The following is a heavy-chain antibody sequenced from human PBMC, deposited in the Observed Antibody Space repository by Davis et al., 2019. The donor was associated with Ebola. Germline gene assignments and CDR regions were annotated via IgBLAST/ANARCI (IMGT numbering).Heavy chain of an antibody. CDR3: AREGYSSSWYLDY. CDR2: IYYSGST. D-gene: IGHD6-13*01. CDR1: GGSISSYY. Sequence: SETLSLTCTVSGGSISSYYWSWTRQPPGKGLEWIGYIYYSGSTYYNPSLKSRVTISVDTSKNQFSLKLSSVTAADTAVYYCAREGYSSSWYLDYWGQGTLVTVSS. V-gene: IGHV4-59*04. J-gene: IGHJ4*02.